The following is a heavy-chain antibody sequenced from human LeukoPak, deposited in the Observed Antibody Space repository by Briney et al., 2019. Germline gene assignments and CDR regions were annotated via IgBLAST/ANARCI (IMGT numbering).Heavy chain of an antibody. CDR1: GFTFSNYA. Sequence: GGSLRLSCAASGFTFSNYAMSWVRQAPGKGLELASTISGSGGSTYYADSVKGRFTISRDNSKNTLYLQMNSLRAEDTAVYYCARTIAVGATFVDYWGQGTLVTVSS. J-gene: IGHJ4*02. CDR3: ARTIAVGATFVDY. CDR2: ISGSGGST. D-gene: IGHD1-26*01. V-gene: IGHV3-23*01.